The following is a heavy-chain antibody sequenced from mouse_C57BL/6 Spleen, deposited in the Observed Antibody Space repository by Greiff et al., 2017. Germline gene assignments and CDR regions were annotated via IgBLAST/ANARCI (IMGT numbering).Heavy chain of an antibody. J-gene: IGHJ4*01. V-gene: IGHV1-19*01. CDR1: GYTFTDYY. CDR3: ARWGSDAMDY. Sequence: EVQLQQSGPVLVKPGASVKMSCKASGYTFTDYYMNWVKQSHGKSLEWIGVINPYNGGTSYNQKFKGKATLTVDKSSSTAYMELNSLTSEDSAVYYCARWGSDAMDYWGQGTSVTVSS. CDR2: INPYNGGT.